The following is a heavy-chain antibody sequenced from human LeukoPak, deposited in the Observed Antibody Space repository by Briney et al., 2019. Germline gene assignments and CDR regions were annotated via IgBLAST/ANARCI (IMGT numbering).Heavy chain of an antibody. V-gene: IGHV4-39*07. CDR2: IYYSGST. D-gene: IGHD1-26*01. CDR1: GGSISSSSYY. Sequence: SETLSLTCTVSGGSISSSSYYWGWIRQPPGKGLEWIGSIYYSGSTYYNPSLKSRVTISVDTSKNQFSLKLSSVTAADTAVYYCARDWEGDWGQGTLVTVSS. CDR3: ARDWEGD. J-gene: IGHJ4*02.